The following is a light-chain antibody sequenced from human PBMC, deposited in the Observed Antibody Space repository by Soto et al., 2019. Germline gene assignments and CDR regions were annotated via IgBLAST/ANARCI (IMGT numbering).Light chain of an antibody. CDR1: QDITNY. CDR2: DAS. V-gene: IGKV1-33*01. J-gene: IGKJ4*01. Sequence: EIQMTQSQSSLSASVGDRVTITCQASQDITNYLNWYQQKPGKAPKLLIYDASDLETGVPSRFSGSGSGTDFTFTISSLQPEDTATYYCQQYDHLLTFGGGTKVDIK. CDR3: QQYDHLLT.